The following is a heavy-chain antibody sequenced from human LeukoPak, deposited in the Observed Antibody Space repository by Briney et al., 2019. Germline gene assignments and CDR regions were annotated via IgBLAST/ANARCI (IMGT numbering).Heavy chain of an antibody. J-gene: IGHJ4*02. CDR1: GYTFSDYY. D-gene: IGHD1-14*01. CDR3: ARDQPGPEFIDY. V-gene: IGHV1-2*02. CDR2: ISPHNGGT. Sequence: ASVKVSCKSSGYTFSDYYIHWVRQTPEQGLEWMAWISPHNGGTHYAQKFQGRVTMTLDTPTSTVYLELNSLTSDDTAVYYCARDQPGPEFIDYWGQGTLVTVSS.